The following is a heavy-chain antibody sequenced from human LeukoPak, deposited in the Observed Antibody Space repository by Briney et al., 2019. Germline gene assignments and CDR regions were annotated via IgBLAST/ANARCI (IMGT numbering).Heavy chain of an antibody. Sequence: SETLSLTCTVSGGSISSGSYYWSWIRQPAGKGLEWIGRIYTGGSTNYNPSLKSRVTISVDTSKNQFSLKLSSVTAADTAVYYCARTTDYYDSIEWFDPWGQGTLVTVSS. J-gene: IGHJ5*02. CDR2: IYTGGST. CDR3: ARTTDYYDSIEWFDP. D-gene: IGHD3-22*01. V-gene: IGHV4-61*02. CDR1: GGSISSGSYY.